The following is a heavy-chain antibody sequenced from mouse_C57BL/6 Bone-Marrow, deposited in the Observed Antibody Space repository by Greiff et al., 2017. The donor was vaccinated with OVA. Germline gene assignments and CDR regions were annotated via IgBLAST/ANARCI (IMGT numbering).Heavy chain of an antibody. CDR3: ATLWLRRGCAY. CDR2: IHPNSGST. J-gene: IGHJ3*01. CDR1: GYTFTSYW. V-gene: IGHV1-64*01. D-gene: IGHD2-2*01. Sequence: QVQLQQPGAELVKPGASVKLSCKASGYTFTSYWMHWVKQRPGQGLEWIGMIHPNSGSTNYNEKFKSKATLTVDKSSRTAYMQLSSLTSEDSAVYYCATLWLRRGCAYWGQGTLVTVSA.